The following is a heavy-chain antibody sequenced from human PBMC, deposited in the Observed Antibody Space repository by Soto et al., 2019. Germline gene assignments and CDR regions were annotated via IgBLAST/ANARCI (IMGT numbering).Heavy chain of an antibody. V-gene: IGHV1-18*01. D-gene: IGHD4-17*01. CDR3: ACLPPGDYGIDYYYCMDG. J-gene: IGHJ6*02. Sequence: QVQLVQSGAEVKKPGASVKVSCKASGYTFTSYGIRWVRQAPGQGLEWMGWNSAYNGNTNYAQKRQGRVTMTTDTSTTTAYMERCSRRSVETSVYYCACLPPGDYGIDYYYCMDGWGHGTTVTVSS. CDR2: NSAYNGNT. CDR1: GYTFTSYG.